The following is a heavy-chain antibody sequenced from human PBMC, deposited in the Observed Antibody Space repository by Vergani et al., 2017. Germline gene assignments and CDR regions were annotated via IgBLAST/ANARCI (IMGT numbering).Heavy chain of an antibody. CDR1: GYTFTGYY. CDR2: IIPNSGGT. Sequence: QVQLVQSGAEVKKPGASVKVSCKASGYTFTGYYMHWVRQAPGQGLEWMGWIIPNSGGTNYAQKFQGRVTMTRDTSISTAYMEMSRLRSDDTAVYYCARDGASSGWYVGWFDPWGQGTLVTVSS. CDR3: ARDGASSGWYVGWFDP. J-gene: IGHJ5*02. V-gene: IGHV1-2*02. D-gene: IGHD6-19*01.